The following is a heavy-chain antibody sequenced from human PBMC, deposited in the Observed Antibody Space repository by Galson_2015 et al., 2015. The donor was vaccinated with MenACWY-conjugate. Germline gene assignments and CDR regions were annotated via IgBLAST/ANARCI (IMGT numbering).Heavy chain of an antibody. D-gene: IGHD6-19*01. CDR3: ARGTQWPFYYFDY. Sequence: RLSCAASGFTFSTYWMTWVRQAPGKGLEWVANIKQDGSDKYYVDSLKGRFTISRDNAKNSLYLQMNGLRAEDTAVYYCARGTQWPFYYFDYWGQGTLVTVSS. J-gene: IGHJ4*02. V-gene: IGHV3-7*03. CDR2: IKQDGSDK. CDR1: GFTFSTYW.